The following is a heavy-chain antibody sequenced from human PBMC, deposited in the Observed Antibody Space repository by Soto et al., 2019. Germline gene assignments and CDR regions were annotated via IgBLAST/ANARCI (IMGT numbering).Heavy chain of an antibody. CDR3: ARGHRLGYYGMDV. CDR2: IYYSGST. Sequence: SETLSLTCTVSGGSVSSGSYYWSWIRQPPGKGLEWIGYIYYSGSTNYNPSLKSRVTISVDTSKNQFSLKLSSVTAADTAVYYCARGHRLGYYGMDVWGQGTTVTVSS. D-gene: IGHD3-16*01. V-gene: IGHV4-61*01. CDR1: GGSVSSGSYY. J-gene: IGHJ6*02.